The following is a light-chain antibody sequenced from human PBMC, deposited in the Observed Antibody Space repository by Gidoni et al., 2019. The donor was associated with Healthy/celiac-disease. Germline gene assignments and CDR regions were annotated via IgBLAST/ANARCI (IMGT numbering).Light chain of an antibody. V-gene: IGLV1-51*01. CDR3: GTWDSDVV. Sequence: QSVLTHPPSVSAAPGQKVTISCSGSSPNIGNNYVSWYQQLPGTAPKLLIYDNNKRPSGIPDRFSGSKSGTSATLGITGLQTGDEADYYCGTWDSDVVFGGGTKLTVL. J-gene: IGLJ2*01. CDR1: SPNIGNNY. CDR2: DNN.